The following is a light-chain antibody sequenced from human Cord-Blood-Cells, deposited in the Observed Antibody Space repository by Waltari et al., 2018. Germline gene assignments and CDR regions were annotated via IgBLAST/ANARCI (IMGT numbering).Light chain of an antibody. CDR2: DAS. Sequence: EIVLTQSPATLSLSPGEKATLSCRACQSVSIYLAWYQQKPGQAPRLLVYDASNRATGIPARFSGSGSGTDFTRNISSLEPEDFAVYYCQQRSNWPLSFGGGTKVEIK. J-gene: IGKJ4*01. CDR1: QSVSIY. CDR3: QQRSNWPLS. V-gene: IGKV3-11*01.